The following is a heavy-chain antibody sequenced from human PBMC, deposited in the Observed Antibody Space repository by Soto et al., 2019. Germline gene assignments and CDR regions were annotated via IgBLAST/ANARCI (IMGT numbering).Heavy chain of an antibody. D-gene: IGHD3-10*01. CDR1: GYSISSGCY. CDR3: VRDLNYGLYYFDY. Sequence: SETLSLTCTVSGYSISSGCYWGWIRQPPGKRLEWIGSMYPTGSTYYNPSLKSRVTMSVDTSNNEFSLKLTSVTAADTAVYHCVRDLNYGLYYFDYWAQGTLVTVSS. V-gene: IGHV4-38-2*02. CDR2: MYPTGST. J-gene: IGHJ4*02.